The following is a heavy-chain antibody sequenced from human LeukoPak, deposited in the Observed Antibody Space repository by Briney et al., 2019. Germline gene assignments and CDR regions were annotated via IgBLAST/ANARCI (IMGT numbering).Heavy chain of an antibody. CDR1: GFTFSSYG. V-gene: IGHV3-30*02. Sequence: GGSLRLSCAASGFTFSSYGMHWVRQAPGKGLEWVAFIRYDGSNKYYAGSVKGRFTISRDNSKNTLYLQVNSLRAEDTAIYYCAKDRDDYFDYWGQGTLVTVSS. J-gene: IGHJ4*02. D-gene: IGHD5-24*01. CDR3: AKDRDDYFDY. CDR2: IRYDGSNK.